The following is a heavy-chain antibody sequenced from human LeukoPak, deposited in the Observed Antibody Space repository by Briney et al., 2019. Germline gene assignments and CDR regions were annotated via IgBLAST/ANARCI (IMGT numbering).Heavy chain of an antibody. D-gene: IGHD6-19*01. CDR3: ARGPSIAVAGEMWWFDP. CDR2: IYHSGST. CDR1: GYSISSGYY. V-gene: IGHV4-38-2*02. J-gene: IGHJ5*02. Sequence: PSETLSLTCTVSGYSISSGYYWGWIRQPPGKGLEWIGSIYHSGSTYYNPSLKSRLTISVDTSKNQFSLKLSSVTAADTAVYYCARGPSIAVAGEMWWFDPWGQGTLVTVSS.